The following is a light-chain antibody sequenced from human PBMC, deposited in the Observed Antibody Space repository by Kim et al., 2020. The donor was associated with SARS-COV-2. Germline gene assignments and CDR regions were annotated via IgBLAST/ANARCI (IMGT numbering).Light chain of an antibody. Sequence: DIQMTQSPSNLSASVGDRVTITCRASQNINGWLAWYQQKPGKAPKLLIYKASVLESGVPSRFSGSESGTEFTLTINGLQPDDFATYHCHQYYRYQGTFGQGTKVDIK. CDR1: QNINGW. CDR3: HQYYRYQGT. CDR2: KAS. V-gene: IGKV1-5*03. J-gene: IGKJ1*01.